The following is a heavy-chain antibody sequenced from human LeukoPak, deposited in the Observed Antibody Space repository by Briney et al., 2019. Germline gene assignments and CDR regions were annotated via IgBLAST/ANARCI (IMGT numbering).Heavy chain of an antibody. V-gene: IGHV4-39*01. CDR3: ARNRYYYGSRNYGVPNWFDP. CDR2: IYHTGVT. CDR1: GGSLTSHNYY. D-gene: IGHD3-10*01. Sequence: SETLSLTCTVSGGSLTSHNYYWGWIRQPPGKPLEWLGTIYHTGVTFRNSSLMSRLTMSVDTSREQFSLDLTSVTAADTAVYYCARNRYYYGSRNYGVPNWFDPWGQGTLVTVSS. J-gene: IGHJ5*02.